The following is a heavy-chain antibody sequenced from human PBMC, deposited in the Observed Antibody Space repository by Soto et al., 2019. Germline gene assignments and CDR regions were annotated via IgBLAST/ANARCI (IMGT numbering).Heavy chain of an antibody. CDR2: IYSSGST. V-gene: IGHV4-59*01. CDR1: GGSISSYY. Sequence: PSETLSLTCTVSGGSISSYYWSWIRQPPGKGLEWIGYIYSSGSTNYNPSLKSRVTISVDTSKNQFSLKLSSVTAADTAVYYCARVSPLSGSQYAYWGQGTLVTVSS. D-gene: IGHD1-26*01. J-gene: IGHJ4*02. CDR3: ARVSPLSGSQYAY.